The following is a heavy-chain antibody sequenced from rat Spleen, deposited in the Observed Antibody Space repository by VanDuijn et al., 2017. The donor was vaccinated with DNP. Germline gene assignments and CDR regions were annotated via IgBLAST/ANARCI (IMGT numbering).Heavy chain of an antibody. V-gene: IGHV5-25*01. Sequence: EVQLVESGGGLVQPGRSLKLSCAAAGFTFDHYYMAWVRQAPMKGLEWVATISTSGSRTYYADSVKGRFTSSRDNVEGSLYLQMNSLKSEDTATYYCARAVNYGGSPYWFDYWGQGVMVTVSS. CDR3: ARAVNYGGSPYWFDY. J-gene: IGHJ2*01. CDR2: ISTSGSRT. D-gene: IGHD1-11*01. CDR1: GFTFDHYY.